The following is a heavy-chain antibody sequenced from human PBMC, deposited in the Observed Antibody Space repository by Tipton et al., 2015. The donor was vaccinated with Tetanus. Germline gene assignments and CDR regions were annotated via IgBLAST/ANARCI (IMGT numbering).Heavy chain of an antibody. V-gene: IGHV4-4*07. D-gene: IGHD2-8*01. CDR2: IYTSGST. CDR1: GGSISSYY. Sequence: TLSLTCTVSGGSISSYYWSWIRQPAGKGLEWIGRIYTSGSTNYNPSLKSRVTISVDTSKNQFSLKLSSVTAADTAVYYCARSMRRGGWFDPWGQGTLVTVSS. J-gene: IGHJ5*02. CDR3: ARSMRRGGWFDP.